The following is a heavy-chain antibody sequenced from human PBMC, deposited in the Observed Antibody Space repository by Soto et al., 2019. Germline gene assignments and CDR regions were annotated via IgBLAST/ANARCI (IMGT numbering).Heavy chain of an antibody. CDR2: ITPFNGNT. CDR1: GYTFTYRY. Sequence: GASVKVSCKASGYTFTYRYLHWVRQAPGQALEWMGWITPFNGNTNYAQKFQDRDTITRDRSMSTAYMELSSLRSEDTAMYYCASVDGYDAFDIWGQGTMVTVSS. J-gene: IGHJ3*02. CDR3: ASVDGYDAFDI. D-gene: IGHD5-12*01. V-gene: IGHV1-45*02.